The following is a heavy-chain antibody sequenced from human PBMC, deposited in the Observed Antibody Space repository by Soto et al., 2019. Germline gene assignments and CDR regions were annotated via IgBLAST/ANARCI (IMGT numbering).Heavy chain of an antibody. CDR1: GFKFDDYA. V-gene: IGHV3-9*01. CDR2: INWRSGVF. J-gene: IGHJ4*02. D-gene: IGHD6-6*01. Sequence: EVQLVESGGGLVQPGRSLRLSCAASGFKFDDYAMHWVRQAPGKGLEWVAGINWRSGVFGYADSVKGRFTISRDNAKNSLYLQMNSLRPEDTALYYCAKNEGTIAVRQFDHWGQGSLVTVSS. CDR3: AKNEGTIAVRQFDH.